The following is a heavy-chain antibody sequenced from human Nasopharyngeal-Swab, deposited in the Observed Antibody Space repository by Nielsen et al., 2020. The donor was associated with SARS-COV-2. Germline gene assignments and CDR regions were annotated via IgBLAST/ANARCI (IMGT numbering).Heavy chain of an antibody. J-gene: IGHJ6*02. CDR2: IYYSGST. V-gene: IGHV4-31*03. D-gene: IGHD2/OR15-2a*01. Sequence: SETLSLTCTVSGGSISSGGYYWSWSRQHAGKGLEWIGYIYYSGSTYYNPSLKSRVTISVDTSKNQFSLKLSSVTAADTAVYYCARDGREYRLTGYYYGMDVWGQGTTVTVSS. CDR1: GGSISSGGYY. CDR3: ARDGREYRLTGYYYGMDV.